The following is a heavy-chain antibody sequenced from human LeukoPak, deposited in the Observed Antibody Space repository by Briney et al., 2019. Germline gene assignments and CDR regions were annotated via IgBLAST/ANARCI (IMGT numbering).Heavy chain of an antibody. Sequence: SETLSLTCTVSGGSISSYYWSWIQQPPGKGLEWIGYIYYSGSTNYNPSLKSRVTISVDTSKNQFSLKLSSVTAADTAVYYCARVSGSYYLADYWGQGTLVTVSS. CDR3: ARVSGSYYLADY. V-gene: IGHV4-59*01. J-gene: IGHJ4*02. CDR2: IYYSGST. D-gene: IGHD1-26*01. CDR1: GGSISSYY.